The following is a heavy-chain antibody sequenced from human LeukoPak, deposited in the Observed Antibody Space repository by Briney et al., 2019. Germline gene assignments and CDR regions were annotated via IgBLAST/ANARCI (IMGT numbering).Heavy chain of an antibody. CDR3: ARDSGSPDGVIDY. CDR2: ISSSSSYI. J-gene: IGHJ4*02. V-gene: IGHV3-21*01. D-gene: IGHD1-26*01. CDR1: GFTFSSYS. Sequence: GGSLRLSCAASGFTFSSYSMNWVRQAPGKGLEWVSSISSSSSYIYYADSVKGRFTISRDNAKNSLYLQMNSLRAEDTAVCYCARDSGSPDGVIDYWGQGTLVTVSS.